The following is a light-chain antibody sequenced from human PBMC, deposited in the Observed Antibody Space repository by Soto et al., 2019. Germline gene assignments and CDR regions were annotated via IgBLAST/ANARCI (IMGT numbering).Light chain of an antibody. CDR2: GAS. CDR3: QQYNDWPSMYT. V-gene: IGKV3-15*01. Sequence: EIVMTQSPATLSVSPGERATLSCRASQSFDSNLAWYQQKPGQAPRLLIFGASTRASGVPARFSGSGSGTEFTLTISSLQSEDFEVYYCQQYNDWPSMYTFGQGTKLEMK. CDR1: QSFDSN. J-gene: IGKJ2*01.